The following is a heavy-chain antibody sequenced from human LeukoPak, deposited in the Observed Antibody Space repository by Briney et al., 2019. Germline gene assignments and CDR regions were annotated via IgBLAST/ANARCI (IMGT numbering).Heavy chain of an antibody. CDR1: GYTFTSYG. CDR3: AREGIEYCSSTSRPGSWYFDY. CDR2: ISAYNGNT. V-gene: IGHV1-18*01. D-gene: IGHD2-2*01. J-gene: IGHJ4*02. Sequence: ASVKVSCKASGYTFTSYGISWVRQAPGQGLEWMGWISAYNGNTNYARKLQGRVTMTTDTSTSTAYMELRSLRSDDTAVYYCAREGIEYCSSTSRPGSWYFDYWGQGTLVTVSS.